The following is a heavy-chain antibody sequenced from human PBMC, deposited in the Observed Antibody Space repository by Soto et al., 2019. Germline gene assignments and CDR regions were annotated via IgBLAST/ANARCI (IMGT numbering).Heavy chain of an antibody. CDR2: INPNSGGT. CDR1: GYTFTGYY. J-gene: IGHJ6*02. CDR3: ARGGTKAAAAEMDV. D-gene: IGHD6-13*01. V-gene: IGHV1-2*04. Sequence: GASVKVSCKASGYTFTGYYMHWVRQAPGQGLEWMGWINPNSGGTNYAQKFQGWVTMTRDTSISTAYMELSRLRSDDTAVYYCARGGTKAAAAEMDVWGQGTTVTVSS.